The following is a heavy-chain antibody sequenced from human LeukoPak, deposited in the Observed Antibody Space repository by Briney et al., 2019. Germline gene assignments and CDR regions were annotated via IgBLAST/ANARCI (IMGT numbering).Heavy chain of an antibody. Sequence: GGSLRLSCAASGFTFSSYGMHWVRQAPGKGLEWVAFIRFDGSNKYYADSVKGRFTISRDNSKNTLYLQMNSLRAEDTAVYYCAKAQAVAGTYYFDYWGQGTLVTVSS. CDR1: GFTFSSYG. V-gene: IGHV3-30*02. J-gene: IGHJ4*02. CDR3: AKAQAVAGTYYFDY. CDR2: IRFDGSNK. D-gene: IGHD6-19*01.